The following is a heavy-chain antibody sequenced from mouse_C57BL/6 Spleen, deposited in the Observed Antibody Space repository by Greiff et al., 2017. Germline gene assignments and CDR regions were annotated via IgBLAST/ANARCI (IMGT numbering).Heavy chain of an antibody. J-gene: IGHJ1*03. Sequence: VQLQQSGPELVKPGASVKISCKASGYAFSSSWMNWVKQRPGKGLEWIGRIYPGDGDTNYNGKFKGKATLTADKSSSTAYMQLSSLTSEDSAVYFCAITTVVAWYCDVWGKGTTVTVSS. CDR3: AITTVVAWYCDV. CDR2: IYPGDGDT. V-gene: IGHV1-82*01. CDR1: GYAFSSSW. D-gene: IGHD1-1*01.